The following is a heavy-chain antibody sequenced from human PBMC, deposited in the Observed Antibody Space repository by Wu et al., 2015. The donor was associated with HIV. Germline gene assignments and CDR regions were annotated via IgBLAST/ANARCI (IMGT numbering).Heavy chain of an antibody. CDR2: ITPMFGTT. V-gene: IGHV1-69*12. J-gene: IGHJ6*03. Sequence: QVQLVQSGAEVKKPGSSVRISCKASGGTIISYAISWVRQAPGQGLEWLGGITPMFGTTNYAQTFHGRVTITADESTSVAYMELSSLTSEDTAVYYCARSPDFLTGFQQRGRYSYYMNVWGKGATVTVSS. D-gene: IGHD3-9*01. CDR3: ARSPDFLTGFQQRGRYSYYMNV. CDR1: GGTIISYA.